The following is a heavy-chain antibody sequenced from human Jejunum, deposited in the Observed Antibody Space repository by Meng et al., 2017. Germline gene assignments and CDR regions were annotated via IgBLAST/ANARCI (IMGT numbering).Heavy chain of an antibody. Sequence: SETLSLTCAVSGGSISSDVWWSWVRQPPGKGLEWVGQIYHSGITTYNPSLKSRVTILVDKSKNQFSLRLSSVTAADTAVYYCARGGWSKMDYWGQGTLVTVSS. V-gene: IGHV4-4*02. CDR2: IYHSGIT. J-gene: IGHJ4*02. CDR3: ARGGWSKMDY. D-gene: IGHD5-12*01. CDR1: GGSISSDVW.